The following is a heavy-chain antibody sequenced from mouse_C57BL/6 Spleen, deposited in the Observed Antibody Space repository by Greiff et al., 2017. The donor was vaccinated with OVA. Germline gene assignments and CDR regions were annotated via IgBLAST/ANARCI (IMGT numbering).Heavy chain of an antibody. CDR3: ARCDYGSSAWFAY. J-gene: IGHJ3*01. CDR2: IYPGSGNT. Sequence: VMLVESGAELVRPGASVKLSCKASGYTFTDYYINWVKQRPGQGLEWIARIYPGSGNTYYNEKFKGKATLTAEKSSSTAYMQLSSLTSEDSAVYFCARCDYGSSAWFAYWGQGTLVTVSA. D-gene: IGHD1-1*01. CDR1: GYTFTDYY. V-gene: IGHV1-76*01.